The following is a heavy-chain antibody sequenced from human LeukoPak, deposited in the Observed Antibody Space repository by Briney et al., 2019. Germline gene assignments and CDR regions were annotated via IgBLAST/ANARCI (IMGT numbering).Heavy chain of an antibody. J-gene: IGHJ4*02. Sequence: GGSLRLSCAASGFTFSSYAMSWVRQAPGKGLEWVSTISANGGSTYYADSVKGRFTISRDNSKNTLYLHLHSLRGEDTAVYHCAKDELWFGESQYYFDNWGQGTLVTVSS. D-gene: IGHD3-10*01. V-gene: IGHV3-23*01. CDR3: AKDELWFGESQYYFDN. CDR2: ISANGGST. CDR1: GFTFSSYA.